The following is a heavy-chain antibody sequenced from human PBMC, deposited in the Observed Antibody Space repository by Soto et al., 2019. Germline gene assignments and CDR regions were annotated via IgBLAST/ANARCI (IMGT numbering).Heavy chain of an antibody. D-gene: IGHD1-1*01. V-gene: IGHV1-69*01. CDR3: ARGWNDFPH. J-gene: IGHJ1*01. CDR2: IIPISGRA. Sequence: QVQLVQSGAEVKKPGSSVKVSCKASGGTFNSSVLSWVRQAPGQGLECLGGIIPISGRANYAQRFQGRVTLTADESTSTAYMELISLRPEDTAMYYCARGWNDFPHWGQGTLVTVSS. CDR1: GGTFNSSV.